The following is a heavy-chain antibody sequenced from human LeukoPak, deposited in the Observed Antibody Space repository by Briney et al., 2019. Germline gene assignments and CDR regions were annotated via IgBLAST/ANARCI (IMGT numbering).Heavy chain of an antibody. Sequence: GGSLRLSCAASGFTFSSYWMSWVRQAPGKGLEWVANIKQDGSEKYYVDSVKGRFTISRDNAKNSLYLQVNSLRAEDTAVYYCASTARGVVRGVTPYFSYYYYMDVWGKGTTVTISS. J-gene: IGHJ6*03. D-gene: IGHD3-10*01. CDR3: ASTARGVVRGVTPYFSYYYYMDV. V-gene: IGHV3-7*01. CDR1: GFTFSSYW. CDR2: IKQDGSEK.